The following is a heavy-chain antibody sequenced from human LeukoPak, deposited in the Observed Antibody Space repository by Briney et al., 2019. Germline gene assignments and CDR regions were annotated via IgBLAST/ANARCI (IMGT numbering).Heavy chain of an antibody. Sequence: SETLSLTCTVSGGSISSGGYYWSWLRQHPGKGLEWIGYIYYSGSTYYNPSLKSRVAISVDTSKNQFSLKLSSVTAADTAVYYCARDHCSSTSCYTPFGCWGQGTLVTVSS. D-gene: IGHD2-2*02. CDR1: GGSISSGGYY. V-gene: IGHV4-31*02. J-gene: IGHJ4*02. CDR3: ARDHCSSTSCYTPFGC. CDR2: IYYSGST.